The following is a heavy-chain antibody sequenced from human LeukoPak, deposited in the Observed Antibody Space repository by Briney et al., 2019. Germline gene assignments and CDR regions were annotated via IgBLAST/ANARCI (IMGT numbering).Heavy chain of an antibody. V-gene: IGHV3-11*01. Sequence: GGSLRLSCAASGFSFSDYYMSWIRQAPGKGLEWVSYMSNSGSTIYYADSVKGRFTISRDNTKNSLYLQINSLRAEDTAVYASVLWFGGIFFDYWGQGTLVTVSS. CDR2: MSNSGSTI. CDR3: VLWFGGIFFDY. CDR1: GFSFSDYY. J-gene: IGHJ4*02. D-gene: IGHD3-10*01.